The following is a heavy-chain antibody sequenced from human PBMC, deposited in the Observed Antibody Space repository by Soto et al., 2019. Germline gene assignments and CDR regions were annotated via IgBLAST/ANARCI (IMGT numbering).Heavy chain of an antibody. Sequence: ASVKVSCKASGYIFTSYGISWVRQAPGQGLEWMGWISAYNGNTNYAQKLQGRVTMTTDTSTSTAYMELRSLRSDDTAVYYCARDFTTTGAFDIWGQGTMVTVSS. V-gene: IGHV1-18*01. CDR1: GYIFTSYG. CDR2: ISAYNGNT. D-gene: IGHD4-17*01. CDR3: ARDFTTTGAFDI. J-gene: IGHJ3*02.